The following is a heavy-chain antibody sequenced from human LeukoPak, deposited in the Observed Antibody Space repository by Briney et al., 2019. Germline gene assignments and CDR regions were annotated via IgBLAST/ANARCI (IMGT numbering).Heavy chain of an antibody. V-gene: IGHV5-51*01. D-gene: IGHD6-13*01. CDR3: ARHAKAYGSSCDY. CDR2: IYPGDSDT. J-gene: IGHJ4*02. Sequence: GESLKISCKGSGYRFTTYWIGWVRQMPGKGLEWMGVIYPGDSDTRYGPSFEGQVTISADKSISTAYLEWSSLQASDTAMYYCARHAKAYGSSCDYWGQGTLVTVSS. CDR1: GYRFTTYW.